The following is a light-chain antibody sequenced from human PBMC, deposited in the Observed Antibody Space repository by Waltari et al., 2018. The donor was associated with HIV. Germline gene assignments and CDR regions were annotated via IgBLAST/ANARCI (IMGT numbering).Light chain of an antibody. V-gene: IGKV3-11*01. CDR2: AAS. Sequence: EIVLTQSPATLSLSPGERATLSCRASQSVSSYLAWYQQKPVQAPRLLIYAASNRATGIPARFSGSGSGTDFTLTISSLEPEDFAVYYCQQRSNWSRTFGQGTKVEIK. CDR3: QQRSNWSRT. CDR1: QSVSSY. J-gene: IGKJ1*01.